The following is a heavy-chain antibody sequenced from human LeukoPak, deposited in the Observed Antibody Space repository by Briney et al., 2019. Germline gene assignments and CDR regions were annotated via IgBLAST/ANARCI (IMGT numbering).Heavy chain of an antibody. CDR1: GGSFSGYY. CDR2: INHSGST. Sequence: SETLSLTCAVYGGSFSGYYWSWIRQPPGKGLEWIGEINHSGSTNYTPSLKSRVTISVDTSKNQFSLKLSSVTAADTAVYYCARAGGDYDSSGYCDYWGQGTLVTVSS. CDR3: ARAGGDYDSSGYCDY. D-gene: IGHD3-22*01. V-gene: IGHV4-34*01. J-gene: IGHJ4*02.